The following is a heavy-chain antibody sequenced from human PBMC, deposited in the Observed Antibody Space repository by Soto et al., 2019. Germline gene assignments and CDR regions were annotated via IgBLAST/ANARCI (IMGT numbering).Heavy chain of an antibody. D-gene: IGHD5-18*01. CDR1: GGSFSGYY. CDR3: ATGYTSQFDY. CDR2: INHSGST. Sequence: SETLSLTCAVYGGSFSGYYWSWIRQPPGKGLEWVGEINHSGSTNYNPSLKSRVTISVDTSKNQFSLKLSSVTAADTAVYYCATGYTSQFDYWGQGTLVTVSS. V-gene: IGHV4-34*01. J-gene: IGHJ4*02.